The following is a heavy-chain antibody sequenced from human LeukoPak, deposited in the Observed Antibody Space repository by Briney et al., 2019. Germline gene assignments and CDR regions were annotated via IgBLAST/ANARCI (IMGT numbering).Heavy chain of an antibody. V-gene: IGHV3-23*01. J-gene: IGHJ4*02. CDR3: AKDVDYYDSSGYYLA. CDR2: ISGSGGST. Sequence: GGSLRLSCAASGFTFSSYAMSWVRQAPGKGLEWVSAISGSGGSTYYADSVKGRFTISRDNSKNTLYLQMNSLRAEDTAVYYCAKDVDYYDSSGYYLAWGQGTLVTVSS. D-gene: IGHD3-22*01. CDR1: GFTFSSYA.